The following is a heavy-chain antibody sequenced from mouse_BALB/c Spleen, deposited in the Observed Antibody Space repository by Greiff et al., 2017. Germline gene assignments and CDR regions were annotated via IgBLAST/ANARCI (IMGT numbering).Heavy chain of an antibody. Sequence: EVKLQQSGPELVKPGASVKIPCKASGYTFTDYNMDWVKQSHGKSLEWIGDINPNNGGTIYNQKFKGKATLTVDKSSSTAYMELRSLTSEDTAVYYCARYGRHAMDYWGQGTSVTVSS. CDR1: GYTFTDYN. CDR2: INPNNGGT. D-gene: IGHD1-1*01. J-gene: IGHJ4*01. V-gene: IGHV1-18*01. CDR3: ARYGRHAMDY.